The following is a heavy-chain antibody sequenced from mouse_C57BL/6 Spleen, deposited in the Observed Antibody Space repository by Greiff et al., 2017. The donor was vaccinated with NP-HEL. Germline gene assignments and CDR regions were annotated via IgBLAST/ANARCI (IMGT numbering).Heavy chain of an antibody. Sequence: VQLQQSGAELFRPGTSVKVSCKASGYAFTNYLIEWVKQRPGQGLQWLGVLNRGSGGTNYNEWFKGKATLTADKSSSTAYMQLSSLTSEDSAVYFCARTGVITSYAMDYWGQGTSVTVSS. J-gene: IGHJ4*01. CDR1: GYAFTNYL. CDR2: LNRGSGGT. D-gene: IGHD1-1*01. CDR3: ARTGVITSYAMDY. V-gene: IGHV1-54*01.